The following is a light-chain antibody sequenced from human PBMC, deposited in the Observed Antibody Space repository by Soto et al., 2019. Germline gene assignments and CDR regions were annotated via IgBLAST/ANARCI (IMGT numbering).Light chain of an antibody. V-gene: IGLV2-14*01. CDR2: EVS. CDR1: SSDVGGYYR. J-gene: IGLJ2*01. Sequence: QSVLTQPASVSGSPGQSITISCTGISSDVGGYYRVSWYQHHPGKAPRLMIFEVSDRPSGISNRFSGSKSANTASLSISGLQAEDEADYYYSSYKRGATLVFGGGTQLTVL. CDR3: SSYKRGATLV.